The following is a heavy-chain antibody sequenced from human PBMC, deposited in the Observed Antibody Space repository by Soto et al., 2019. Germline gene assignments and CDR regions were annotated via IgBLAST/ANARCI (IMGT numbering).Heavy chain of an antibody. J-gene: IGHJ4*02. V-gene: IGHV4-61*01. D-gene: IGHD3-10*01. CDR3: ARTQRPPRGIDY. CDR1: GGSVSSGSYY. CDR2: IYYSGST. Sequence: SETLSLTCTVSGGSVSSGSYYWSWIRQPPGEGLEWIGYIYYSGSTNYNPSLKSRVTISVDTSKNQFSLKLSSVTAADTAVYYCARTQRPPRGIDYWGQGTLVTVSS.